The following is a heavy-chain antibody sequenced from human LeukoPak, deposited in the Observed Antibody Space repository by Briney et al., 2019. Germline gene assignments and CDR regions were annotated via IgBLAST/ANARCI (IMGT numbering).Heavy chain of an antibody. J-gene: IGHJ4*02. V-gene: IGHV4-34*01. D-gene: IGHD3-22*01. Sequence: SETLSLTCAVYGGSFSVYYWGWIRQPPGKGLEWIGEINHSGSTNYNPSLKSRVTISVDTSKNQFSLKLSSVTAADTAVYYCASRKQTYYYDSSRIDYWGQGTLVTVSS. CDR2: INHSGST. CDR1: GGSFSVYY. CDR3: ASRKQTYYYDSSRIDY.